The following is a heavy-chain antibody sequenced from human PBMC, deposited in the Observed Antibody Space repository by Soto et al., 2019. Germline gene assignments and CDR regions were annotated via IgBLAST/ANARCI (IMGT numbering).Heavy chain of an antibody. Sequence: EVQLLESGGGLVQPGGSLRLSCAASGFTFSSYAMSWVRQAPGKGLEWVSAISGSGGSTYYADSVKGRFTISRDNSKNTLYLQMNSLRAEDTAVYYCAKDEPQNAYYYGSGSYSGDAFDIWGQGTMVTVSS. J-gene: IGHJ3*02. CDR3: AKDEPQNAYYYGSGSYSGDAFDI. CDR1: GFTFSSYA. CDR2: ISGSGGST. D-gene: IGHD3-10*01. V-gene: IGHV3-23*01.